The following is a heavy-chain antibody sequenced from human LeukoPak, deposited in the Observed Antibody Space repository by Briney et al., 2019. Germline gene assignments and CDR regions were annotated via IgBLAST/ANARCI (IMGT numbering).Heavy chain of an antibody. Sequence: PSETLSLTCTVSGDSISSYYWSWIRQPPGKGLDWIGYIYHSGSTDYNPSLKSRVTISADTSKDQFSLKLASVTAADTAVYYCATGYSSTWYHFDYWGQGTLVTVSS. CDR3: ATGYSSTWYHFDY. CDR2: IYHSGST. J-gene: IGHJ4*02. V-gene: IGHV4-59*01. CDR1: GDSISSYY. D-gene: IGHD6-13*01.